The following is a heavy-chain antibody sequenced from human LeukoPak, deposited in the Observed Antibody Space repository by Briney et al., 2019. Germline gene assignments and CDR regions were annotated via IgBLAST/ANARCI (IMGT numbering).Heavy chain of an antibody. Sequence: GRSLRLSCAAAGFTFSSYGMHWVRQAPGTRLEWVAVIWYDGSNKYYADPVKGRFTISRDNSKNTLYLQMNSLRPEDTAVYYCAKEEGSGSYHYWGQGTLVTVSS. V-gene: IGHV3-33*06. CDR2: IWYDGSNK. D-gene: IGHD3-10*01. J-gene: IGHJ4*02. CDR3: AKEEGSGSYHY. CDR1: GFTFSSYG.